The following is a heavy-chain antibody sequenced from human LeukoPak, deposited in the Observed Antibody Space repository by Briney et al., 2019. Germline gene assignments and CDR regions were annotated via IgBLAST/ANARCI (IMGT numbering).Heavy chain of an antibody. Sequence: GGSLTLSCTASGLSFSNYAMTWVRQAPGKGLEWTSVISASGTDTYYADSVKGRFTISRDNSQNTLYLHMNSLRAEDTAVYYCAKDQTAAMGQLDYWGQGTVVTVSS. CDR2: ISASGTDT. CDR3: AKDQTAAMGQLDY. J-gene: IGHJ4*02. D-gene: IGHD5-18*01. CDR1: GLSFSNYA. V-gene: IGHV3-23*01.